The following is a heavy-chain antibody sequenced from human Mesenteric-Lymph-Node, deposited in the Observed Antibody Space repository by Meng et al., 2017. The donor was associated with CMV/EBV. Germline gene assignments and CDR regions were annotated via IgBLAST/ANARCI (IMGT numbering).Heavy chain of an antibody. CDR1: GGSISSYY. CDR3: ARGLTVTTGENFDY. J-gene: IGHJ4*02. D-gene: IGHD4-17*01. CDR2: IYYIGST. V-gene: IGHV4-59*01. Sequence: SETLSLTCTVSGGSISSYYWSWIRQPPGKGLEWIGYIYYIGSTNYNPSLRSRVTISVDTSKNRISLNLNSVTAADTAVYYCARGLTVTTGENFDYWGQGSLVTVSS.